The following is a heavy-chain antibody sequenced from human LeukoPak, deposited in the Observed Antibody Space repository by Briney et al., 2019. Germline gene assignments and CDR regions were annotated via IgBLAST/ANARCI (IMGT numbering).Heavy chain of an antibody. CDR1: GFTFNRFG. CDR2: IWYDGSNK. D-gene: IGHD2-21*02. Sequence: GGSLRLSCATSGFTFNRFGMHWVCQAPGKGLGWVAVIWYDGSNKDYADSVKGRFTISRDNSKNTLYLQMSGLRAEDTAVYYCATSAHIEVGTAPPPDYWGQGTLVTVTS. CDR3: ATSAHIEVGTAPPPDY. V-gene: IGHV3-33*01. J-gene: IGHJ4*02.